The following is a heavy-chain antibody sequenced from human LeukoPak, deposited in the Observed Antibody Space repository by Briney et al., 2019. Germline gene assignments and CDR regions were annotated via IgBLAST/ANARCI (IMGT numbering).Heavy chain of an antibody. CDR2: INPNSGGT. CDR3: ARAARSIQLWLNWFDP. V-gene: IGHV1-2*02. CDR1: VYTFTGYY. D-gene: IGHD5-18*01. Sequence: ASVKVSCKASVYTFTGYYMHWVRQAPGQGLEWMGWINPNSGGTNYAQKFQGRVTMTRDTSISTAYMELSRLQSDDTAVYYCARAARSIQLWLNWFDPWGQGTLVTVSS. J-gene: IGHJ5*02.